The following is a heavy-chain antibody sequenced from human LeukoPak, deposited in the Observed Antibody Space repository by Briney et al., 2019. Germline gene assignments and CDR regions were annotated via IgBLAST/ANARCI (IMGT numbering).Heavy chain of an antibody. CDR3: ARWCRSSTSCYTGY. D-gene: IGHD2-2*02. CDR2: IYYSGST. CDR1: GGSISSYY. J-gene: IGHJ4*02. Sequence: SETLSLTCTVSGGSISSYYWSWIRQPPGKGLEWIGYIYYSGSTNYNPSLKSRVTISVDTSKNQFSLKLSSVTAADTAVYYCARWCRSSTSCYTGYWGQGTLVTVSS. V-gene: IGHV4-59*01.